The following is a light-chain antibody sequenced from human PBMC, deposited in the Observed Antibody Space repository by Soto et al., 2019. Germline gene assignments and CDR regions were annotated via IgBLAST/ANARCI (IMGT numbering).Light chain of an antibody. CDR3: SSYAGSNNVV. Sequence: QSVLTQPPSASGAPGQSVTISCTGNSRDVGGYNYVSWYQQHPGKAPKLMIYEVSKRPSGVPDRFSGSKSGNTASLTVSVLQAEDEADYYCSSYAGSNNVVFGGGTKVTVL. J-gene: IGLJ2*01. CDR1: SRDVGGYNY. CDR2: EVS. V-gene: IGLV2-8*01.